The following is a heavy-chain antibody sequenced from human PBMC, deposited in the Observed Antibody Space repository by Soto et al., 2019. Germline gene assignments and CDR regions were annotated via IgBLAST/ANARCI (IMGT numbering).Heavy chain of an antibody. Sequence: PGGSLRLSCAASGLTVSNQYMTWVRQAPGKGLEWVSVIHSGGNTFYADSVKGRFTISRDNSKNTLYLQMNSLRAEDTAVYHCARHVSGNHYYYMDVWGKGTTVTVSS. D-gene: IGHD1-1*01. CDR2: IHSGGNT. CDR1: GLTVSNQY. V-gene: IGHV3-66*04. J-gene: IGHJ6*03. CDR3: ARHVSGNHYYYMDV.